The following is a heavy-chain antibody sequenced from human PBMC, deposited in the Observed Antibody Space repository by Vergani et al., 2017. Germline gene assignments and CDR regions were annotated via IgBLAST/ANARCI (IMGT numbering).Heavy chain of an antibody. V-gene: IGHV3-74*01. CDR2: INSDGSST. J-gene: IGHJ6*02. CDR1: GFTFSSYW. CDR3: ASSHHYYYYGMDV. Sequence: EVQLVESGGGLVQPGGSLRLSCAASGFTFSSYWMHWVRQAPGKGLVWVSRINSDGSSTSYADSVKGRFTISRDNAKNTLYLQMNSLRAEDTAVYYCASSHHYYYYGMDVWGQGTTVTVSS.